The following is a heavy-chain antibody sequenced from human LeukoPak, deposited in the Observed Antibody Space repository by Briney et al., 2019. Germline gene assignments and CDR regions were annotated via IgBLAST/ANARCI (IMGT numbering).Heavy chain of an antibody. D-gene: IGHD2-21*01. CDR3: ARDFDCGGACSGLDY. J-gene: IGHJ4*02. V-gene: IGHV1-2*02. CDR2: INPNSGGT. Sequence: GASVKVSCKASGYTFTGYYMHWVRQAPGQGLEWMGWINPNSGGTNYAQKFQGRVTMTRDTSISTAYMELSRLRSDDTAVYYCARDFDCGGACSGLDYWGQGTLVTVSS. CDR1: GYTFTGYY.